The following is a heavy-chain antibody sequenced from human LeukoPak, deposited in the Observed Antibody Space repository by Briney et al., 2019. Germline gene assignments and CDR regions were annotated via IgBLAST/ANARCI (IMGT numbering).Heavy chain of an antibody. D-gene: IGHD1-26*01. Sequence: PGGSLRLSCAASGFTFSSYAMSWVRQAPGKGLEWVCDLNYNGGGTGYADSVKGRFTVSRDNAKNTLYLQMNSLTADDTALYYCARERIGGSLDYWGQGTLVTVSS. CDR3: ARERIGGSLDY. J-gene: IGHJ4*02. CDR1: GFTFSSYA. V-gene: IGHV3-20*04. CDR2: LNYNGGGT.